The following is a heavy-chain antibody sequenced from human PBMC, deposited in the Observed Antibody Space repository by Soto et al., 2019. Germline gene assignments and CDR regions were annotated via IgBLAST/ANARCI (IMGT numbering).Heavy chain of an antibody. Sequence: SETLSLTCTVSGGSISSGGYYWSWIRQHPGKGLEWIGYIYYSGSTYYNPSLKSRVTISVDTSKNQFSLKLSSVTAADTAVYYCARDSLGPNWNPNGGMGVWGQGTTVTVSS. V-gene: IGHV4-31*03. J-gene: IGHJ6*02. CDR2: IYYSGST. D-gene: IGHD1-20*01. CDR1: GGSISSGGYY. CDR3: ARDSLGPNWNPNGGMGV.